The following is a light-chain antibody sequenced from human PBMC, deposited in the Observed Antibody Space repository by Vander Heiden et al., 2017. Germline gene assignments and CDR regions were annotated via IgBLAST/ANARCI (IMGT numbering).Light chain of an antibody. CDR1: DDISNQ. CDR3: QQYQPQIT. J-gene: IGKJ5*01. V-gene: IGKV1-33*01. CDR2: DAS. Sequence: IQMTQSPASLSASVRDRVTSTCQASDDISNQLNWYDQKPGKAPKVLIYDASNLETGVQSRCSGSGSGTDFTFTISSLQPEDIATYYCQQYQPQITFGQGTRLEIK.